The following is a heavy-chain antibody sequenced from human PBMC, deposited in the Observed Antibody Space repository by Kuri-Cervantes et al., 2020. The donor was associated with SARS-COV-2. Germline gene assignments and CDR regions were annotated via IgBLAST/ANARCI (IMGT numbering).Heavy chain of an antibody. J-gene: IGHJ3*02. CDR3: ARESGVDWGSDAFDI. Sequence: SCKASGYTFTGYYMHWVRQAPGKGLEWVSSISSSSSTIYYADSVKGRFTISRDNAKNSLYLQMNSLRAEDTAVYYCARESGVDWGSDAFDIWGQGTMVTVSS. D-gene: IGHD7-27*01. CDR1: GYTFTGYY. CDR2: ISSSSSTI. V-gene: IGHV3-48*01.